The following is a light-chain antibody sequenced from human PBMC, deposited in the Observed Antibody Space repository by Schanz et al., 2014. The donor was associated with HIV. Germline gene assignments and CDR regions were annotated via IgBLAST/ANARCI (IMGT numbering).Light chain of an antibody. Sequence: DIQMRQSPSSLSASVGDRVTITCRASQSIASYLNWYQQNPGEAPNLLIYGADGLQSGVPTRFSGSGSGTDFTLTISSLQPEDFATYYCQQSYSNPYTFGQGTKLEIK. V-gene: IGKV1-39*01. J-gene: IGKJ2*01. CDR3: QQSYSNPYT. CDR2: GAD. CDR1: QSIASY.